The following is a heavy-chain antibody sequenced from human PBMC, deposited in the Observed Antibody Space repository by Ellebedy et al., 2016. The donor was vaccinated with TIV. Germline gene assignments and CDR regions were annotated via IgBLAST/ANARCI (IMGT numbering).Heavy chain of an antibody. CDR2: ISVGGST. CDR3: ASETFNDVDLELWGLFDM. D-gene: IGHD3-16*01. CDR1: GFTVNSNY. V-gene: IGHV3-66*01. J-gene: IGHJ3*02. Sequence: GESLKISCVVSGFTVNSNYMSWVRQAPGKGLEWVSVISVGGSTYYADSVKGRFTISRDNSKHTLFPQMNSLRAEDTAVYYCASETFNDVDLELWGLFDMWGQGTTVTVSS.